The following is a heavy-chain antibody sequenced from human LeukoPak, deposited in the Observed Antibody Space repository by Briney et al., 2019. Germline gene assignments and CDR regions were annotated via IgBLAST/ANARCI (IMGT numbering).Heavy chain of an antibody. CDR1: GFTFSNYV. J-gene: IGHJ4*02. V-gene: IGHV3-30*04. Sequence: GGSLRLSCAASGFTFSNYVMHWVRQAPGKGPEWVAVISKDGSNAYYADSVKGRFTISRDNPKNTQYLHMSSLRAEDTAVYYCAKPQTRGYSYGLDLDYWGQGTLVTVSS. CDR2: ISKDGSNA. CDR3: AKPQTRGYSYGLDLDY. D-gene: IGHD5-18*01.